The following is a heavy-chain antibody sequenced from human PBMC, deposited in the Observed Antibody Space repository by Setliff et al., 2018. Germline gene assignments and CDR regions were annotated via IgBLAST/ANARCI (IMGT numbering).Heavy chain of an antibody. Sequence: GGSLRLSCVGSGFTFSSHWLDWVRQAPGKGLEWVANINQYGSGKYYVDSVKGRFTISRDNAENSLYLQMNGLRAEDTAVYYCAKANAMVVTSHSYGMDVWGQGTTVTVSS. CDR3: AKANAMVVTSHSYGMDV. J-gene: IGHJ6*02. V-gene: IGHV3-7*01. CDR1: GFTFSSHW. CDR2: INQYGSGK. D-gene: IGHD2-21*02.